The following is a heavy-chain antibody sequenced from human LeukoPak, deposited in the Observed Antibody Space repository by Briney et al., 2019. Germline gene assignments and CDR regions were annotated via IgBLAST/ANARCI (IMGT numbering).Heavy chain of an antibody. CDR1: GYTFTSYY. V-gene: IGHV1-46*01. D-gene: IGHD3-3*01. CDR2: SNPSVGST. J-gene: IGHJ4*02. Sequence: GASVRVSCKASGYTFTSYYTHWVRQAPGQGLEWLGISNPSVGSTSYAQKFHGRVTMTRDTSTSTVYMDLSSLRCEDTAVYYCASPRAYEKYYFDYWGQGTLVTVSS. CDR3: ASPRAYEKYYFDY.